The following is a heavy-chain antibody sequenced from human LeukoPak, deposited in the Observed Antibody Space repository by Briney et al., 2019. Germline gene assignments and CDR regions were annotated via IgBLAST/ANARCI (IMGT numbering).Heavy chain of an antibody. V-gene: IGHV6-1*01. CDR1: GDSVSSNSAA. J-gene: IGHJ5*02. CDR3: ARGIGSSSGRWGVHNWFDP. CDR2: TYYRSKWYN. D-gene: IGHD6-6*01. Sequence: SQTLSLTCAISGDSVSSNSAAWNWIRQSPSRVLEWLGRTYYRSKWYNDYAVSVKSRITISPDTSKNQFSLQLSSVTPEDTAVYYCARGIGSSSGRWGVHNWFDPWGQGTLVTVSS.